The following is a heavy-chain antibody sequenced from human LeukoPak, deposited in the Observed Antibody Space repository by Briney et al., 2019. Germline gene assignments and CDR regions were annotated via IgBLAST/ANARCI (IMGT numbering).Heavy chain of an antibody. Sequence: GRSLRLSCAASGFTFRSYGMHWVRQAPGKGLEWVAVISYDGSNKYYADSVKGRFTISRDNSKNTLYLQMNSLRAEDTAVYYCAKDFLSYDDYGGGFDYWGQGTLVTVSS. J-gene: IGHJ4*02. D-gene: IGHD4-17*01. CDR1: GFTFRSYG. CDR2: ISYDGSNK. V-gene: IGHV3-30*18. CDR3: AKDFLSYDDYGGGFDY.